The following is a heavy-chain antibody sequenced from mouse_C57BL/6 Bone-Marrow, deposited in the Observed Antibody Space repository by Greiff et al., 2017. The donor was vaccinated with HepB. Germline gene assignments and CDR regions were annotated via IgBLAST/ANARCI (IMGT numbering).Heavy chain of an antibody. D-gene: IGHD2-3*01. J-gene: IGHJ3*01. CDR3: ARGTSDGYRFAY. V-gene: IGHV1-81*01. CDR1: GYTFTSYG. CDR2: IYPRSGNT. Sequence: VHLVESGAELARPGASVKLSCKASGYTFTSYGISWVKQRTGQGLEWIGEIYPRSGNTYYNEKFKGKATLTADKSSSTAYMELRSLTSEDSAVYFCARGTSDGYRFAYWGQGTLVTVSA.